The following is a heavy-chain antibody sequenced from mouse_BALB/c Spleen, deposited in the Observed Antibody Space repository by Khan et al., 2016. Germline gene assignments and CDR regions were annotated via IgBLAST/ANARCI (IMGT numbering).Heavy chain of an antibody. J-gene: IGHJ3*01. CDR3: ASDPYGYDVAWFAY. D-gene: IGHD2-2*01. CDR2: IRYRGST. V-gene: IGHV3-2*02. Sequence: EVKLEESGPGLVKPSQSLSLTCTVTGYSITSDYAWNWIRQFPGNKLEWMGYIRYRGSTNYNPSLKSRISITRDTSKNQFFLQLNSVTTEDTATYFCASDPYGYDVAWFAYWGQGTLVSVSA. CDR1: GYSITSDYA.